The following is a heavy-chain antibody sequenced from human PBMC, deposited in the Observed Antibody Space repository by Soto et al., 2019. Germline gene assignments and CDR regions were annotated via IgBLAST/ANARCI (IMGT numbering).Heavy chain of an antibody. D-gene: IGHD2-2*01. CDR3: ARDIVVVPAATAALDAFDI. Sequence: ASVKVSCKASGYTFTSYGISWVRQDPGQGLEWMGWISAYNGNTNYAQKLQGRVTMTTDTSTSTAYMELRSLRSDDTAVYYCARDIVVVPAATAALDAFDIWGQGTMVTVSS. CDR2: ISAYNGNT. V-gene: IGHV1-18*01. J-gene: IGHJ3*02. CDR1: GYTFTSYG.